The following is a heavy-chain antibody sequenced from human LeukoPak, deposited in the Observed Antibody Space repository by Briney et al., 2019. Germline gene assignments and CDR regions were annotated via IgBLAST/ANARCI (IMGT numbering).Heavy chain of an antibody. D-gene: IGHD6-13*01. CDR1: GFTFSDYY. CDR3: ARGLSSSWGRGYYYYMDV. Sequence: GGSLRLSCAASGFTFSDYYMSWIRQAPGKGLEWVSCISSSSSYIYYANSVKGRFTISRDNAKNSLYLQMNSLRAGDTAVYYCARGLSSSWGRGYYYYMDVWGKGTTVTISS. CDR2: ISSSSSYI. J-gene: IGHJ6*03. V-gene: IGHV3-11*06.